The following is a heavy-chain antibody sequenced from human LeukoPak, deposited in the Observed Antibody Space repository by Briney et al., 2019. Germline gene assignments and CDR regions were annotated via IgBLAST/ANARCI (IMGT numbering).Heavy chain of an antibody. CDR3: ASPERLNTAMVDY. Sequence: PSETLSLTCAVYGGPFSGYYWSWIRQPPGKGLDWIGEINHSGSSNCNPSLKSRVTMSVDTSKNQFSLTLSSVTAADTAMYYCASPERLNTAMVDYWGQGTLVTVSS. J-gene: IGHJ4*02. D-gene: IGHD5-18*01. V-gene: IGHV4-34*01. CDR1: GGPFSGYY. CDR2: INHSGSS.